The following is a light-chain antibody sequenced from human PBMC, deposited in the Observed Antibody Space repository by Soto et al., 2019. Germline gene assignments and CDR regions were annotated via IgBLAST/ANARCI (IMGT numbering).Light chain of an antibody. CDR3: QQYGGSPRT. CDR1: QSVGQS. Sequence: EVVLSQSPGALSLCPGVRGKLPRTASQSVGQSLAWYQQRPGQAPRLLISGASTRATGIPARISGSGSGTDFTLTISRLEPEDFAVYYCQQYGGSPRTFGQGTTVDIK. J-gene: IGKJ1*01. V-gene: IGKV3-20*01. CDR2: GAS.